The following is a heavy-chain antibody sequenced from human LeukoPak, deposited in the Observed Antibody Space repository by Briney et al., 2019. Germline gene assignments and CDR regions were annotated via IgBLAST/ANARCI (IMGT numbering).Heavy chain of an antibody. CDR1: GGSLNSYY. CDR3: ARGGIAAAGTVNYYYYYMDV. V-gene: IGHV4-34*01. Sequence: SETLSLTCTVSGGSLNSYYWSWVRRPPGGGLEWIGEINHSGSTNYNPSLKSRVTISVDTSKNQFSLKLSSVTAADTAVYYCARGGIAAAGTVNYYYYYMDVWGKGTTVIVSS. CDR2: INHSGST. J-gene: IGHJ6*03. D-gene: IGHD6-13*01.